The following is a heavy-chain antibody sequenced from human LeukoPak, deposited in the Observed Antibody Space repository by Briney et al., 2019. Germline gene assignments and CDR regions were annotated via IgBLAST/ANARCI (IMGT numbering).Heavy chain of an antibody. Sequence: SETLSLTCAVSGGSISSGGYSWSWIRQPPGKGLEWIGYIYHSGSTYYNPSLKSRVTISVDRSKNQFSLKLSSVTAADTAVYYCATLADCSGGSCYYGFDYWGQGTLVTVSS. CDR2: IYHSGST. D-gene: IGHD2-15*01. V-gene: IGHV4-30-2*01. J-gene: IGHJ4*02. CDR1: GGSISSGGYS. CDR3: ATLADCSGGSCYYGFDY.